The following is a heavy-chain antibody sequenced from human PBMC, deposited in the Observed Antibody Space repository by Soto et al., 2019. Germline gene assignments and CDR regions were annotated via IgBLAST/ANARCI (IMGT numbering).Heavy chain of an antibody. V-gene: IGHV2-5*02. Sequence: QITLKESGPPLVKPTQTLTLTCTFSGFSLSTGGVGVGWIRQPPGKALEWLALIYWDDDKRYSPSLKSRLTITKNTTNTPVVLTMTNMDPVHTPTYYCAHRQSSYNDSSGYYPYFDYWGQGTLVTVSS. D-gene: IGHD3-22*01. CDR2: IYWDDDK. CDR3: AHRQSSYNDSSGYYPYFDY. J-gene: IGHJ4*02. CDR1: GFSLSTGGVG.